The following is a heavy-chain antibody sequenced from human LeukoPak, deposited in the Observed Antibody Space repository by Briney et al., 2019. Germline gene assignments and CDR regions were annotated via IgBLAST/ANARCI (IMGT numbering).Heavy chain of an antibody. Sequence: PSETPSLTCTVSGGSISSYYWSWIRQPPGKGLEWIGYIYYSGSTNYNPSLKSRVTISVDTSKNQFSLKLSSVTAADTAVYYCAKYYYDSSGDGAFDIWGQGTMVTVSS. CDR3: AKYYYDSSGDGAFDI. D-gene: IGHD3-22*01. J-gene: IGHJ3*02. CDR2: IYYSGST. V-gene: IGHV4-59*01. CDR1: GGSISSYY.